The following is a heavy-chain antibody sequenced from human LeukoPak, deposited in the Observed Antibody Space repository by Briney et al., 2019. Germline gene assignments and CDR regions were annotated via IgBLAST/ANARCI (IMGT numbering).Heavy chain of an antibody. CDR3: AKELRLWFGEAFDY. D-gene: IGHD3-10*01. J-gene: IGHJ4*02. CDR2: ISGSGGST. V-gene: IGHV3-23*01. CDR1: GFTFSSYA. Sequence: PGGSLRLSCAASGFTFSSYAMNWVRQAPGKGLEWVSAISGSGGSTYYADSVKGRFTISRGNSKNTLYLQMNSLRAEDTAVYYCAKELRLWFGEAFDYWGQGTLVTVSS.